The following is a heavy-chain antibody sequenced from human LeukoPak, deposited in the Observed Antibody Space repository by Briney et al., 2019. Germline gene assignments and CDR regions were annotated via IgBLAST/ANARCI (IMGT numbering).Heavy chain of an antibody. J-gene: IGHJ3*02. CDR1: GFTFDDYA. CDR2: ISWNSGSI. V-gene: IGHV3-9*03. D-gene: IGHD2-21*02. Sequence: GGSLRLSCAASGFTFDDYAMHWVRQAPGKGLEWVSGISWNSGSIGYADSVKGRFTISRDNAKNSLYLQMNSLRAEDMALYYCAKDSGLLFDAFDIWGQGTMVTVSS. CDR3: AKDSGLLFDAFDI.